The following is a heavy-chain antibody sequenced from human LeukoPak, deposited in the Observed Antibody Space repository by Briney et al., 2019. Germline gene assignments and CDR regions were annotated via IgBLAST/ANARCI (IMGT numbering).Heavy chain of an antibody. D-gene: IGHD1-26*01. CDR3: ARGVNSGYFDY. Sequence: SETLSLTCTVSGYSISSSYYWTWIRQPPGKGLEWIGYIYYSGSTNYNPSLKSRVTISVDTSKNQFSLKLTSVTAADTAVYYCARGVNSGYFDYCGQGTLVTVSS. V-gene: IGHV4-61*01. J-gene: IGHJ4*02. CDR1: GYSISSSYY. CDR2: IYYSGST.